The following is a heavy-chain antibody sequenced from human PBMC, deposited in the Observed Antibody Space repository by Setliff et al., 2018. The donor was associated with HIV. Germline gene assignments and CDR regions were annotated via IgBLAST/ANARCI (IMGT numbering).Heavy chain of an antibody. Sequence: GALRLSCTASGFTFSSYSMNWVRQAPGKGLEWVSYISSTSSTIYYADSVKGRFTISRDNAKKSLYLQMNSLRAEDTAVYYCARGPMVRGVNPIDCWGQGTLVTVSS. J-gene: IGHJ4*02. D-gene: IGHD3-10*01. CDR1: GFTFSSYS. V-gene: IGHV3-48*04. CDR3: ARGPMVRGVNPIDC. CDR2: ISSTSSTI.